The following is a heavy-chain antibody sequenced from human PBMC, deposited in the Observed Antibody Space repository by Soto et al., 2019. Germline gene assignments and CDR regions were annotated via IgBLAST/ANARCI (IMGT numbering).Heavy chain of an antibody. CDR2: IIPILGIA. D-gene: IGHD4-4*01. V-gene: IGHV1-69*02. Sequence: QVQLVQSGAEVKKPGSSVKGSCKASGGTFSSYTISWVRQAAGQGLEWMGRIIPILGIANYAQKFQGRVTITADKSTSTAYMELSSLRSEDTAVYYCARVVTTDYYYMDVWGKGTTVTVSS. CDR3: ARVVTTDYYYMDV. J-gene: IGHJ6*03. CDR1: GGTFSSYT.